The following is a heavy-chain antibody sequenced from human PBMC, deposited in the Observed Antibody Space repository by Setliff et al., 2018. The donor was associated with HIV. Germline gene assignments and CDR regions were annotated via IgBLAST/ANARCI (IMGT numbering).Heavy chain of an antibody. J-gene: IGHJ5*02. D-gene: IGHD4-17*01. CDR2: IKTKPNDYAT. CDR1: GFTFSGSA. CDR3: AVSPDGDCATTKCANWFDP. V-gene: IGHV3-73*01. Sequence: GESLKISCSASGFTFSGSALHWVRQASGKGLEWVGRIKTKPNDYATAHAASVKGRFTISRDDSQNTAYLQMNSLRTEDTAVYFCAVSPDGDCATTKCANWFDPWGQGTQVTVS.